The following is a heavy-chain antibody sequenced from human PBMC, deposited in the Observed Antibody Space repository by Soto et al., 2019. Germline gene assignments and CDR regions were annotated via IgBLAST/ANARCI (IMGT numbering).Heavy chain of an antibody. CDR2: IVPTVDTS. D-gene: IGHD5-12*01. CDR3: VRVVAIPGYPDN. Sequence: QVQLVQSGAEVRQPASSVKVSCKTSGATFSSYAIIWVRQAPGQGLEWMGGIVPTVDTSTYAQKFQGRVTITADKFTNTVYMELSSLRSDDTAVYYCVRVVAIPGYPDNWGQGTLVTVSS. V-gene: IGHV1-69*14. J-gene: IGHJ4*02. CDR1: GATFSSYA.